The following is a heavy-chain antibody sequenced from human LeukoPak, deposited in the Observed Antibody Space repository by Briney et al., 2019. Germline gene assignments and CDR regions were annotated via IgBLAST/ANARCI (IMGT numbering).Heavy chain of an antibody. CDR2: ITGSGATI. CDR3: AREGSSSRFFDS. D-gene: IGHD6-6*01. Sequence: GGSLRLSCTASGLSFSSFDLNWVRQAPGKGLEWLSYITGSGATIYYGDSVTGRFTIPRDNAKNSLYLQMSSLRVEDTAVYYCAREGSSSRFFDSWGQGTLVIASS. J-gene: IGHJ4*02. V-gene: IGHV3-48*03. CDR1: GLSFSSFD.